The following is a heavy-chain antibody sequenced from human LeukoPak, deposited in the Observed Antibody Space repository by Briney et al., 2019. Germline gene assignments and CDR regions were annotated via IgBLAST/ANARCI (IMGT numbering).Heavy chain of an antibody. V-gene: IGHV3-23*01. CDR3: AKAHGYSYGYAYY. Sequence: GGSLRLSCAASGFTFSSYSMNWVRQAPGKGLEWVSAISGSGGSTYYADSVKGRFTISRDNSKNTLYLQMNSLRAEDTAVYYCAKAHGYSYGYAYYWGQGTLVTVSS. D-gene: IGHD5-18*01. J-gene: IGHJ4*02. CDR1: GFTFSSYS. CDR2: ISGSGGST.